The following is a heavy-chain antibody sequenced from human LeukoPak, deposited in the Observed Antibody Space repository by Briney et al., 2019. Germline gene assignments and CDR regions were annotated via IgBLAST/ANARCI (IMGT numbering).Heavy chain of an antibody. D-gene: IGHD4-17*01. CDR2: ISGSGGST. CDR1: GFTFRDYA. V-gene: IGHV3-23*01. Sequence: GGSQRLSCAASGFTFRDYAMSWVRQAPGKGLEWVSVISGSGGSTYYADSVKGRFTTSRDNSQNTLCLQMSSLRVDDTAIYYCAKGARVTTRSWFDDCGQETLVTVSS. J-gene: IGHJ5*02. CDR3: AKGARVTTRSWFDD.